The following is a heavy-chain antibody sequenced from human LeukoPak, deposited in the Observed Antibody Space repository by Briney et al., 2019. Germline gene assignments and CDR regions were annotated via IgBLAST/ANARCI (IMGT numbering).Heavy chain of an antibody. V-gene: IGHV3-21*01. J-gene: IGHJ4*02. CDR3: AGDGDGYNTIDY. D-gene: IGHD5-24*01. CDR1: GFTFSSHS. CDR2: ISSSGSNI. Sequence: GGSLRLSCAASGFTFSSHSMNWVRQAPGKGLEWVSAISSSGSNIYYADSVKGRFTISRDNAKNSLYLQMNSLRAEDTAVYYCAGDGDGYNTIDYWGQGTLVSVSS.